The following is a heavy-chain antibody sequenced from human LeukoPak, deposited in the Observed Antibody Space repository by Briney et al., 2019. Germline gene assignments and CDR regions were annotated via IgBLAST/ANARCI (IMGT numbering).Heavy chain of an antibody. CDR1: GYNFTIYW. J-gene: IGHJ5*02. Sequence: GESLKISCKGSGYNFTIYWIGWVRQMPGKGLEWMGIIYPGDSDTRYSPSFQGQVTISADKSINTAYLQWSSLKASDTAMYYCAIFVFLFGEINNNWFDPWGQGTLVTVSS. V-gene: IGHV5-51*01. CDR2: IYPGDSDT. D-gene: IGHD3-16*01. CDR3: AIFVFLFGEINNNWFDP.